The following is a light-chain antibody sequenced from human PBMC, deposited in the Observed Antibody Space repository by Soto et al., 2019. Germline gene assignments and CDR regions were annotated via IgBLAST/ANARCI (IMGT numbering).Light chain of an antibody. CDR1: SSNIGAGYA. V-gene: IGLV1-40*01. J-gene: IGLJ2*01. Sequence: QSVLTQPPSVSGAPGQTVTISCTGSSSNIGAGYAVHWYQQLPGTAPKLLIYDNNNRPSGIPDRFYGSNSGTSASLAITGLQAEAEGDYYCQSFESILTSYLVFGGGPKLTVL. CDR2: DNN. CDR3: QSFESILTSYLV.